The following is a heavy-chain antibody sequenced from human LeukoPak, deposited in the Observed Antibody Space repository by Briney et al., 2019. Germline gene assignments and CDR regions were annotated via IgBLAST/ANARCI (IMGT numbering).Heavy chain of an antibody. CDR1: GGSISSYY. D-gene: IGHD3-10*01. J-gene: IGHJ4*02. Sequence: SETLSLTCTVSGGSISSYYWSWIRQPPGKGLEWIGYIYYSGSTNYNPSLKSRVTISVDTSKNQFSLKLSFVTAADTAVYYCARARGGWFGELLTYEVLYFDYWGQGTLVTVSS. CDR2: IYYSGST. V-gene: IGHV4-59*01. CDR3: ARARGGWFGELLTYEVLYFDY.